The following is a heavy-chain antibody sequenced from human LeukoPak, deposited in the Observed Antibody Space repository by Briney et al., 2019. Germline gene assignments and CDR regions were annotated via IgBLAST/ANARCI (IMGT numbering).Heavy chain of an antibody. D-gene: IGHD3-16*01. CDR1: GGSISSYY. CDR2: ISYSGST. J-gene: IGHJ6*02. Sequence: PSETLSLTCTVSGGSISSYYWSWIRQPPGKGLEWSGYISYSGSTNYNPSLKSRVTISVDTSKNQFSLKLSSVTAADTAVYYCAGGGSKYYYSGMDVWGQGTTVTVSS. CDR3: AGGGSKYYYSGMDV. V-gene: IGHV4-59*08.